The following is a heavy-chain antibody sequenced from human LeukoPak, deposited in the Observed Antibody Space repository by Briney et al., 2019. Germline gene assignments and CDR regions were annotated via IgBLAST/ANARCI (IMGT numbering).Heavy chain of an antibody. V-gene: IGHV4-59*11. CDR2: IHYGGST. J-gene: IGHJ4*02. Sequence: SETLSLTCTLSEGSIGIHSWSWIRQPPGKGLEWIGTIHYGGSTNYNPSLKRRVTISVDMSKNKFSLKLTSATAADKAVYYCASESRVRGILYFFDYWGRGTLVTVSS. D-gene: IGHD1-26*01. CDR1: EGSIGIHS. CDR3: ASESRVRGILYFFDY.